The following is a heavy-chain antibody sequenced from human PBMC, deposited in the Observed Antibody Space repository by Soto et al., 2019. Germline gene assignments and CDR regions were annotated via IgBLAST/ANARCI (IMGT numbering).Heavy chain of an antibody. V-gene: IGHV5-51*01. CDR2: IHPGDSDT. CDR3: ARTPGPDVAASLHYYYFSGMDV. J-gene: IGHJ6*02. CDR1: GYRFTSYW. Sequence: PGESLKISCEASGYRFTSYWIGWVRQVPGKGLEWMGIIHPGDSDTKYSPSFQGQVTISVDKSITTAYLQWSSLKASDTAMYYCARTPGPDVAASLHYYYFSGMDVWGPGTPVTVSS. D-gene: IGHD2-15*01.